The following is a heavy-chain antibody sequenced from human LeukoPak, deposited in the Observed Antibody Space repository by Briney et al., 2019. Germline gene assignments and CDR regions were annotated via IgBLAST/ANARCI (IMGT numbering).Heavy chain of an antibody. V-gene: IGHV3-33*01. Sequence: GGSLRLSCAASGFTFSSYGMHWVRQAPGKGLEWVAVIWYDGSNKYYADSVKGRFTISRDNSKNTLYLQMNSLRAEDTALYYCARAMGRSVDTAMVPGYWGQGTLVTVSS. CDR1: GFTFSSYG. D-gene: IGHD5-18*01. J-gene: IGHJ4*02. CDR2: IWYDGSNK. CDR3: ARAMGRSVDTAMVPGY.